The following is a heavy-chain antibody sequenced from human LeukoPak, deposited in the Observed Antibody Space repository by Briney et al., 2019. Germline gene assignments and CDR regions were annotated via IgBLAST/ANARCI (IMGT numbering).Heavy chain of an antibody. CDR1: GFTYSPYS. Sequence: GGSLRLSCEASGFTYSPYSMNWVRQAPGKGLEWVSAIDSSSNYIYYADSVKGRFTISRDNAKSSLYLQMNNLRDEDTAVYYCARGEIAVTRHFDYWGQGTLVTVSS. CDR3: ARGEIAVTRHFDY. CDR2: IDSSSNYI. J-gene: IGHJ4*02. V-gene: IGHV3-21*01. D-gene: IGHD4-17*01.